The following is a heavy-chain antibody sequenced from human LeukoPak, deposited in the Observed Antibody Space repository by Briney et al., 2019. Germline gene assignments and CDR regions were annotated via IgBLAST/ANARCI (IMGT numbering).Heavy chain of an antibody. CDR3: ARQPPTVTYIDY. CDR2: MSYSGDT. Sequence: PSETLSLTCSVSGGSISSKSYNGAWIRQPPGKGLEGIGTMSYSGDTYHNPSLRSRVTISGDTSKNQFSLKLTSVTAADTAVYYCARQPPTVTYIDYWGQGTLVTVSS. J-gene: IGHJ4*02. V-gene: IGHV4-39*01. D-gene: IGHD4-17*01. CDR1: GGSISSKSYN.